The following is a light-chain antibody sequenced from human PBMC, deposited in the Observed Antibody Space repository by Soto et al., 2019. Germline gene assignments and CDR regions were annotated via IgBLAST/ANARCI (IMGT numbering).Light chain of an antibody. J-gene: IGKJ1*01. CDR3: QQYNDTWPT. CDR1: QSVRTN. Sequence: EIVMTQSPATLSVSPGERATLSCRASQSVRTNLAWYQHKPGQSPRLLIYVASNRATGFPARFSGSGSGTEFTLTINGLQSEDFAVYYCQQYNDTWPTFGQGTKVEVK. CDR2: VAS. V-gene: IGKV3-15*01.